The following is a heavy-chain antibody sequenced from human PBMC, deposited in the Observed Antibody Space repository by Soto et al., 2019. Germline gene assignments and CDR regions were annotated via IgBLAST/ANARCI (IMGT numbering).Heavy chain of an antibody. CDR2: ISAYNGNT. Sequence: QVQLVQSGAEVKKPGASVKVSCKASGYTFTSYGISWVRQAPGQGLEWMGWISAYNGNTNYAQKLQGRVTMTTDTYTRKAYMELRSLRSDDTAVYYCARDRTLYCSGGSCYLGYWGQGTLVTVSS. D-gene: IGHD2-15*01. CDR1: GYTFTSYG. CDR3: ARDRTLYCSGGSCYLGY. J-gene: IGHJ4*02. V-gene: IGHV1-18*01.